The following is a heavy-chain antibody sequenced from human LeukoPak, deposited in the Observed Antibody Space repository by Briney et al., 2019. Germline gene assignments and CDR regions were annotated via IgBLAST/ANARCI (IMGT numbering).Heavy chain of an antibody. V-gene: IGHV3-33*01. CDR2: IWYDGSNK. D-gene: IGHD3-22*01. Sequence: GGSLRLSCAASGFTFSSYGMHWVRQAPGKGLEWVAVIWYDGSNKYYADSVKGRFTISRDNSKNTLYLQMNSLRAEDTAVYYCARDPFYDSSAQRLLGGYYGMDVWGQGTTVTVSS. CDR1: GFTFSSYG. CDR3: ARDPFYDSSAQRLLGGYYGMDV. J-gene: IGHJ6*02.